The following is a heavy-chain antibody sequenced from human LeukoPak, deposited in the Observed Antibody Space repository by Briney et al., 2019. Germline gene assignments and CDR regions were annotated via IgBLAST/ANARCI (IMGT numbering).Heavy chain of an antibody. CDR1: GFTVSHNY. D-gene: IGHD2-2*01. CDR3: ARGPPAETLIVF. J-gene: IGHJ4*02. CDR2: IHSGGSS. V-gene: IGHV3-53*01. Sequence: PGGSLRLSCTASGFTVSHNYMHWVRQAPGKGLEWVSVIHSGGSSYHADSVKGRFTISRDNSKNTVFLQLNSLRAEDTAVYYCARGPPAETLIVFGGQGTLVTVSS.